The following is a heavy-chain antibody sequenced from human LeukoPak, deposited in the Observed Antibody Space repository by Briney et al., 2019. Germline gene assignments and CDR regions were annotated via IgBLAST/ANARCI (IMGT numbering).Heavy chain of an antibody. J-gene: IGHJ4*02. CDR2: IYHSGST. Sequence: SDTLSLTCAVSGYSISSSNWWGWIRQPPGKGLEWIGSIYHSGSTYYKPSLKSRVTISVDTSKNQFSLRLRSVTAADTAVYYCARGKSRGSHIDYWGQGTLVTVSS. V-gene: IGHV4-38-2*01. D-gene: IGHD1-26*01. CDR3: ARGKSRGSHIDY. CDR1: GYSISSSNW.